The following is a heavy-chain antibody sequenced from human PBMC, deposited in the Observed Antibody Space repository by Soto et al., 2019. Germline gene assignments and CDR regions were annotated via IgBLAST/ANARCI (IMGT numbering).Heavy chain of an antibody. CDR3: TTDGSPTGAYYYYYYMDV. Sequence: PGGSLRLSCAASGFTFSNAWMSGVRQAPGKGLEWVGRIKSKTDGGTTDYAAPVKGRFTISRDDSKNTLYLQMNSLKTEDTAVYHCTTDGSPTGAYYYYYYMDVWGKGTTVTVSS. V-gene: IGHV3-15*01. CDR2: IKSKTDGGTT. CDR1: GFTFSNAW. J-gene: IGHJ6*03.